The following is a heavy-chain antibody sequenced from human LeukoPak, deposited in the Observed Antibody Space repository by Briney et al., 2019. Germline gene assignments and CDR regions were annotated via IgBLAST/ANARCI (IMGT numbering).Heavy chain of an antibody. J-gene: IGHJ6*02. CDR3: AKDQSFRWLVKFAYRDYYGMDV. V-gene: IGHV3-23*01. CDR1: GFTFSSYA. CDR2: ISGSGGST. D-gene: IGHD6-19*01. Sequence: PGGSLRLSCAASGFTFSSYAMSWVRQAPGKGLEWVSAISGSGGSTYYADSVKGRFTISRDNSKNTLYLQMNSLRAEDTAVYYCAKDQSFRWLVKFAYRDYYGMDVWGQGTTVTVSS.